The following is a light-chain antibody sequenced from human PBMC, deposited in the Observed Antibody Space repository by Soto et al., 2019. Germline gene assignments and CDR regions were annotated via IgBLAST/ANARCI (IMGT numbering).Light chain of an antibody. Sequence: DIPLTQSPSSLSASIGDRVTITCRASQSISTYLNWYQQKPGKAPELLIYGASSLQSGVPSSFSGSGSGTDFTLTISSLQPEDFATYYCQQSYTAPWTFGQGTKVDIK. CDR1: QSISTY. V-gene: IGKV1-39*01. CDR2: GAS. J-gene: IGKJ1*01. CDR3: QQSYTAPWT.